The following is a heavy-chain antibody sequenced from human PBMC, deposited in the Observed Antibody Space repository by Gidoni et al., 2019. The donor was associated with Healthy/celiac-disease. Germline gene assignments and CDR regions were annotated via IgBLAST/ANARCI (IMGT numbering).Heavy chain of an antibody. V-gene: IGHV3-23*01. CDR2: ISGCGGST. D-gene: IGHD2-15*01. CDR3: AKTKYCSGGSCYYYYGMDV. J-gene: IGHJ6*02. Sequence: QDPGKGLEWVSAISGCGGSTYYADSVKGRFTISRDNSKNTRHLQMNSLRAEETAVYYCAKTKYCSGGSCYYYYGMDVWGQGTTVTVS.